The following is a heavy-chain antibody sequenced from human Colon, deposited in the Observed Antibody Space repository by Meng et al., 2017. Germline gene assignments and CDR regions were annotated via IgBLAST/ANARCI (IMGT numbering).Heavy chain of an antibody. Sequence: QVQLQGGGPGVVKPSGTLSLTCAVSGGSISSGDWWSWVRQPPGKGLEWIAEIDHTGNTNYNPSLKSRVTISVDKSKNQFSLKLSFMTAADTAVYYCARVGPGELPNFFDPWGQGTLVTVSS. CDR2: IDHTGNT. CDR3: ARVGPGELPNFFDP. V-gene: IGHV4-4*02. CDR1: GGSISSGDW. D-gene: IGHD1-7*01. J-gene: IGHJ5*02.